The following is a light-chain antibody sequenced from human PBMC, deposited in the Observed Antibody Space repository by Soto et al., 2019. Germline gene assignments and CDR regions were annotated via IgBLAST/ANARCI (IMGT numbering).Light chain of an antibody. CDR3: SSYTSSSTVV. Sequence: HSALTQPASVSGFPGQSSTISCTGTSSDVGGYNYVSWYQQHPGKVPKLMIYDVSNRPSGVSNRFSGSKSGNTASLTISGLQAEDEADYYCSSYTSSSTVVFGGGTKVTVL. CDR1: SSDVGGYNY. J-gene: IGLJ2*01. CDR2: DVS. V-gene: IGLV2-14*01.